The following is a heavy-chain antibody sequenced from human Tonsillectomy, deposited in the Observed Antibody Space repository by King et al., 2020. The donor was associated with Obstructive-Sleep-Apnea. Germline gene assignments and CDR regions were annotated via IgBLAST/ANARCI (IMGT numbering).Heavy chain of an antibody. V-gene: IGHV3-7*01. Sequence: QLVQSGGGLVQPGGSLRLSCAASGFSINTYWMNWVRQAPGKGLEWVANIKEDGSEKSYVDSVKGRFTISRDNAKNSLHLQMNSLRAEDTAVYYCARDRQLLWFGELFAGPGAFDIWGQGTMVTVSS. J-gene: IGHJ3*02. CDR1: GFSINTYW. D-gene: IGHD3-10*01. CDR2: IKEDGSEK. CDR3: ARDRQLLWFGELFAGPGAFDI.